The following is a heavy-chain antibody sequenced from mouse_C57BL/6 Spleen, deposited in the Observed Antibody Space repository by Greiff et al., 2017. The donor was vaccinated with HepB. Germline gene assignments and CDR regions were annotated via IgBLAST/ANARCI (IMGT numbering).Heavy chain of an antibody. CDR1: GYAFSSSW. V-gene: IGHV1-82*01. J-gene: IGHJ4*01. Sequence: VKLVESGPELVKPGASVKISCKASGYAFSSSWMNWVKQRPGKGLEWIGRIYSGDGDTNYNGKFKGKATLTADTSSSTAYMQLSSLTSEDSAVYFSARPLYYAMDYWGQGTSVTVSS. CDR3: ARPLYYAMDY. CDR2: IYSGDGDT.